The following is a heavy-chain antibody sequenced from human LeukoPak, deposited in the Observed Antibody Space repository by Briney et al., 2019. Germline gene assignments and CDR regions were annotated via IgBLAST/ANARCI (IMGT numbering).Heavy chain of an antibody. CDR1: GFTFDDYA. CDR2: ISWNSGSI. J-gene: IGHJ6*02. Sequence: SLKISCVASGFTFDDYAMHWVRQAPGKGLEWVSGISWNSGSIGYADSVKGRFTISRDNSKNTLYLQMNSLRAEDTAVYYCARGSAHCSGGSCYTFYYYYGMDVWGQGTTVTVSS. V-gene: IGHV3-9*01. D-gene: IGHD2-15*01. CDR3: ARGSAHCSGGSCYTFYYYYGMDV.